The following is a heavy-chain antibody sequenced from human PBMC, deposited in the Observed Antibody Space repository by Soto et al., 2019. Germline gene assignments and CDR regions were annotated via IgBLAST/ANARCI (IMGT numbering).Heavy chain of an antibody. D-gene: IGHD2-8*01. V-gene: IGHV3-23*01. CDR1: GFTFSSDA. CDR2: INGGGVST. CDR3: AKSPRYCTNCLCYPVYYFDY. Sequence: EVQLLESGGGLVQPGGSLRLSCAASGFTFSSDAMSWVRQAPGKGLEWVSGINGGGVSTYYAESVKGRFTISRDNSKNTVYLQMNSLRAEDTAVYYCAKSPRYCTNCLCYPVYYFDYWGQGSLVTVSS. J-gene: IGHJ4*02.